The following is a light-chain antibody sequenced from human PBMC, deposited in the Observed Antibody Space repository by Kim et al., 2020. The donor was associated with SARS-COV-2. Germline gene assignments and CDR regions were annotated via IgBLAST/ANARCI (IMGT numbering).Light chain of an antibody. Sequence: DIEMTQSPSSLSASVGDRVTFTCQASQDIKNFLNWFQQKPGEAPKVLISDASNLETGVPSRFSGGGSGTHFTFTISGLQPEDIAAYFCLQYDNHPYSFGQGTKVDIK. CDR1: QDIKNF. V-gene: IGKV1-33*01. CDR3: LQYDNHPYS. CDR2: DAS. J-gene: IGKJ2*03.